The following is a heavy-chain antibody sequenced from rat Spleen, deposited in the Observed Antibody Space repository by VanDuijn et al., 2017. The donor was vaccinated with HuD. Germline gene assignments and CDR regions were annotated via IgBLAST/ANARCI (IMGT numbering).Heavy chain of an antibody. V-gene: IGHV5-29*01. CDR2: ISYDGSST. Sequence: EVQLVESGGGLVQPGRSLKLSCAASGFTVSNYGMAWVRQAPKKGLEWVATISYDGSSTYYRDSVKGRFTISRDNAKSTLYLQMNSLRSEDTATYYCARGAGYVLDAWGQGASVTVSS. CDR1: GFTVSNYG. D-gene: IGHD1-4*01. CDR3: ARGAGYVLDA. J-gene: IGHJ4*01.